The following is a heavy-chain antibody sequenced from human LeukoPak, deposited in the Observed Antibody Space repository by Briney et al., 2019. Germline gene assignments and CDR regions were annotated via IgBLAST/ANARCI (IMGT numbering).Heavy chain of an antibody. J-gene: IGHJ6*03. Sequence: ETGGSLRLSCAASGFTFSDYYMSWIRQAPGKGLEWVSYISSSGSTIYYADSVKGRFTISRDNAKNSLYLQMNSLRAEDTAVYYCAREPISSYGDNYYYYYMDVWGKGTTVTVSS. CDR1: GFTFSDYY. CDR2: ISSSGSTI. CDR3: AREPISSYGDNYYYYYMDV. V-gene: IGHV3-11*04. D-gene: IGHD4-17*01.